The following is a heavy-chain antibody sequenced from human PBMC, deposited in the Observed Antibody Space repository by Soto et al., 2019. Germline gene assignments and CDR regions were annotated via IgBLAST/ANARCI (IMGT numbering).Heavy chain of an antibody. V-gene: IGHV4-59*01. J-gene: IGHJ5*02. CDR1: GGSMSSYY. Sequence: XETLSLTCTVAGGSMSSYYWSWIRQPPGKGLEWIGYTYYSGSTNYNPSLKSRVTISVDTSKNQFSLKLSSVTAAGTAVYYCARRTRAGYYAPYNWFDPWGQGTLVTVSS. CDR2: TYYSGST. CDR3: ARRTRAGYYAPYNWFDP. D-gene: IGHD3-22*01.